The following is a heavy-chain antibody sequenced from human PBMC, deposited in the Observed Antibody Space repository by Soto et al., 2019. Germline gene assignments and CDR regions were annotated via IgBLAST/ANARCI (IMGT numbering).Heavy chain of an antibody. CDR1: GYTFTGYY. Sequence: ASVKVSCKASGYTFTGYYMHWVRQAPGQGLEWMGWINPNSGGTNYAQKFQGRVTMTRDTSISTAYMELSRLRSDDTAVYYCARDSPKYCGGGSCSSGNYYYSGRDVGGKGPT. J-gene: IGHJ6*04. V-gene: IGHV1-2*02. D-gene: IGHD2-15*01. CDR3: ARDSPKYCGGGSCSSGNYYYSGRDV. CDR2: INPNSGGT.